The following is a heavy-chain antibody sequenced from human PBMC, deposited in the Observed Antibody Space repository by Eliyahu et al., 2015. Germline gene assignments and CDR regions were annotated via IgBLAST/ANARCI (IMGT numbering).Heavy chain of an antibody. CDR1: GXSISSSNW. CDR3: ARASDTAMSNDAFDI. D-gene: IGHD5-18*01. V-gene: IGHV4-4*02. Sequence: QVQLQXSGPGLVKPSGTLSLTXXXXGXSISSSNWXSWVRQPPGKGLEWIGEIYHSGSTNYNPSLKSRVTISVDKSKNQFSLKLSSVTAADTAVYYCARASDTAMSNDAFDIWGQGTMVTVSS. J-gene: IGHJ3*02. CDR2: IYHSGST.